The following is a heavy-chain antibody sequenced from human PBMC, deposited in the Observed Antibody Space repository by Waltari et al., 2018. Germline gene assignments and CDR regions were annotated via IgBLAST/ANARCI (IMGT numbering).Heavy chain of an antibody. V-gene: IGHV4-34*01. CDR3: ARVNYYDSSGSQDYYYYGMDV. CDR2: INHSGST. CDR1: GGSFSGYY. Sequence: QVQLQQWGAGLLKPSETLSLTCAVYGGSFSGYYWSWIRPPPGKGLEWIGEINHSGSTNYNPSLKSRVTISVDTSKNQFSLKLSSVTAADTAVYYCARVNYYDSSGSQDYYYYGMDVWGQGTTVTVSS. D-gene: IGHD3-22*01. J-gene: IGHJ6*02.